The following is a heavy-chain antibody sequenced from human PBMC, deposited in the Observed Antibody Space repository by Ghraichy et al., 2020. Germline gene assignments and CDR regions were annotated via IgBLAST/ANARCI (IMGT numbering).Heavy chain of an antibody. D-gene: IGHD5-24*01. CDR2: IIPIFGTA. V-gene: IGHV1-69*06. CDR3: ASTVEMAPDDAFDI. J-gene: IGHJ3*02. CDR1: GGTFSSYA. Sequence: SVKVSCKASGGTFSSYAISWVRQAPGQGLEWMGGIIPIFGTANYAQKFQGRVTITADKSTSTAYMELSSLRSEDTAVYYCASTVEMAPDDAFDIWGQGTMVTVSS.